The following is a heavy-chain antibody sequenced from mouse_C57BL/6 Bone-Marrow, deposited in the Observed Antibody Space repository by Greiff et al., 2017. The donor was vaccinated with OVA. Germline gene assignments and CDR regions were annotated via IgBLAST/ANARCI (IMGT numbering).Heavy chain of an antibody. D-gene: IGHD1-1*01. J-gene: IGHJ3*01. CDR1: GFTFSSYC. V-gene: IGHV5-6*01. CDR2: ISSGGSYT. Sequence: EVQVVESGGDLVKPGGSLKLSCAASGFTFSSYCMSWVRQTPDKRLEWVATISSGGSYTYYPDSVKGRFTFSRDNAKNTMYLQMSSLKSEDTAMYYCASYYGSRDTFADWGQGTLVTVSA. CDR3: ASYYGSRDTFAD.